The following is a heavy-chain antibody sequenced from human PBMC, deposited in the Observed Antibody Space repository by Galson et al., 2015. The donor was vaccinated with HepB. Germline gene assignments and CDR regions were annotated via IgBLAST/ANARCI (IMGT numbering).Heavy chain of an antibody. D-gene: IGHD3-3*01. CDR3: ARHLSGVDFWSGYYRGGFDY. V-gene: IGHV5-10-1*01. Sequence: QSGAEVKKPGESLRISCKGSGYSFTSYWISWVRQMPGKGLEWMGRIDPSDSYTNYSPSFQGHVTISADKSISTAYLQWSSLKASDTAMYYCARHLSGVDFWSGYYRGGFDYWGQGTLVTVSS. CDR2: IDPSDSYT. CDR1: GYSFTSYW. J-gene: IGHJ4*02.